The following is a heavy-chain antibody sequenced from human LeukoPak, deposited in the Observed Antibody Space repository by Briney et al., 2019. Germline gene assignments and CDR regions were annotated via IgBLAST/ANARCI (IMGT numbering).Heavy chain of an antibody. CDR1: GYTFTGYY. CDR3: AREAEVPAAHYYYYYYMDV. Sequence: ASVKVSCKASGYTFTGYYMHWVRQAPGQGLEWMGWINPNSGGTNYAQKFQGRVTMTRDTSISTAYMELSRLRSDDTAVYYCAREAEVPAAHYYYYYYMDVWGKGTTVTVPS. J-gene: IGHJ6*03. CDR2: INPNSGGT. V-gene: IGHV1-2*02. D-gene: IGHD2-2*01.